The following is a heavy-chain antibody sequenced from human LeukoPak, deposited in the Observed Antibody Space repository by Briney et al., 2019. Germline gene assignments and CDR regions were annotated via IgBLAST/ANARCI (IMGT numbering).Heavy chain of an antibody. CDR1: GGSISNKY. V-gene: IGHV4-59*01. J-gene: IGHJ4*02. D-gene: IGHD3-3*01. Sequence: SETLSLTCIVSGGSISNKYWSWIRQTPGKGLEWIGYIYNSGSSNYNPSLESRVTISVDTSKNQFSLKLSSVTAADTAVHYCARLRYDGRSGLLYVFDYWGQGTLVTVSS. CDR3: ARLRYDGRSGLLYVFDY. CDR2: IYNSGSS.